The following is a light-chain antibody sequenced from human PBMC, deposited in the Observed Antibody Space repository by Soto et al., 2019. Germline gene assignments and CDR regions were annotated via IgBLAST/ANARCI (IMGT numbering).Light chain of an antibody. CDR3: QQSYSTPLT. J-gene: IGKJ4*01. CDR1: QTISSW. V-gene: IGKV1-5*03. Sequence: DIQMTQSPSTLSGSVGDRATITCRASQTISSWLAWYQQKPGKAPKLLIYKASTLKSGVPSRFSGSGSGTEFTLTISSLQPDEFATYYCQQSYSTPLTFGGGNKVDNK. CDR2: KAS.